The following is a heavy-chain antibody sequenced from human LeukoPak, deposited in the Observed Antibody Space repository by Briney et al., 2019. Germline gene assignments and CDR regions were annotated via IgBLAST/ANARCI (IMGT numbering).Heavy chain of an antibody. D-gene: IGHD6-13*01. CDR1: GFTFSSYG. Sequence: GGSLRLSCAASGFTFSSYGMHWVRQAPGKGLEWVAFIRYDGSNKYYADSVKGRFTISRDNSKNTLYLQMNSLRAEDTAVYYCAKDGISSSWYWNAFDIWGQGTMVTVSS. V-gene: IGHV3-30*02. CDR3: AKDGISSSWYWNAFDI. J-gene: IGHJ3*02. CDR2: IRYDGSNK.